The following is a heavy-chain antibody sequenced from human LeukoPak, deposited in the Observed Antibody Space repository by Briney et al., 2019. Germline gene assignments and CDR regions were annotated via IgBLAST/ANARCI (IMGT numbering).Heavy chain of an antibody. CDR1: GFTFSGSA. Sequence: GGSLRLSCAASGFTFSGSAMHWVRQASGKGLEWVGRIRSKANSYATAYAASVKGRFTIPRDDSKNTAYPQMNSLKTEDTAVYYCTTRRPDAFDIWGQGTMVTVSS. V-gene: IGHV3-73*01. CDR2: IRSKANSYAT. J-gene: IGHJ3*02. CDR3: TTRRPDAFDI.